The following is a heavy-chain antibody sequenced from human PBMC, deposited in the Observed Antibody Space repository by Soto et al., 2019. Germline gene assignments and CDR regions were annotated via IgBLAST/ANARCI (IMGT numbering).Heavy chain of an antibody. V-gene: IGHV5-51*01. CDR3: ARHGFYGDYSSNYFDP. CDR1: GYSFTNYW. D-gene: IGHD4-17*01. Sequence: VESLKISCKASGYSFTNYWIAWVRQMPGKGLEYMGIIYPSDSDSRYSPSFQGQVTFSADKSINTAYLQWSSLKASDTAMYYCARHGFYGDYSSNYFDPWGQGTLVTVSS. J-gene: IGHJ5*02. CDR2: IYPSDSDS.